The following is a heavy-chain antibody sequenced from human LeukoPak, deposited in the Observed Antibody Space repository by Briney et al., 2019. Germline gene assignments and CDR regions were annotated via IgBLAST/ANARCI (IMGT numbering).Heavy chain of an antibody. CDR3: ARGDSSDY. CDR1: GYTFTGYY. D-gene: IGHD3-10*01. Sequence: ASVKVSCKASGYTFTGYYMHWVRQAPGQGLEWMGWMNPNSGNTGYAQKFQGRVTMTRNTSISTAYMELSSLRSEDTAVYYCARGDSSDYWGQGTLVTVSS. J-gene: IGHJ4*02. V-gene: IGHV1-8*02. CDR2: MNPNSGNT.